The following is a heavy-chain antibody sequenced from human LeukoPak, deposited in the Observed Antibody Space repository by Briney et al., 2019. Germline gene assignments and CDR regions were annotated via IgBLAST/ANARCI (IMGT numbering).Heavy chain of an antibody. J-gene: IGHJ4*02. V-gene: IGHV3-33*01. D-gene: IGHD3-22*01. CDR2: IWYDGSNK. CDR3: ARDVGYDSSGPSSY. Sequence: GRCLRLSCAASGFTFSSYGMHWVRQAPGKGLEWVAVIWYDGSNKYYADSVKGRFTISRDNSKNTLYLQMNSLRAEDTAVYYCARDVGYDSSGPSSYWGQGTLVTVSS. CDR1: GFTFSSYG.